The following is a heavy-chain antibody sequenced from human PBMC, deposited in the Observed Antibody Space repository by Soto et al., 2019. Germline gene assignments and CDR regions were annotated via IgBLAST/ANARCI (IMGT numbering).Heavy chain of an antibody. CDR3: ARGVIAAAGPPRDFYYYYMDV. D-gene: IGHD6-13*01. Sequence: SETLSLTCTVSGGSISSYYWSWIRQPPGKGLEWIGYIYYSGSTNYNPSLKSRVTISVDTSKNQFSLKLSSVTAADTAVYYCARGVIAAAGPPRDFYYYYMDVWGKGTTVTVSS. CDR1: GGSISSYY. V-gene: IGHV4-59*01. J-gene: IGHJ6*03. CDR2: IYYSGST.